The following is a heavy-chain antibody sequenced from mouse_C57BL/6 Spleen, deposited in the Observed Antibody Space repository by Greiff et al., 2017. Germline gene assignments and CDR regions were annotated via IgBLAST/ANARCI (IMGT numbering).Heavy chain of an antibody. D-gene: IGHD2-12*01. CDR1: GYTFTDYY. CDR3: ARSYYNYARDY. Sequence: EVQLQQPGPELVKPGASVKISCKASGYTFTDYYMNWVKQSHGTCLEWIGDINPKNGGTSYNQKFKGKATLTVDKSSSTAYMELRSLTSEDSAVDYGARSYYNYARDYWGQGTSVTVAS. J-gene: IGHJ4*01. V-gene: IGHV1-26*01. CDR2: INPKNGGT.